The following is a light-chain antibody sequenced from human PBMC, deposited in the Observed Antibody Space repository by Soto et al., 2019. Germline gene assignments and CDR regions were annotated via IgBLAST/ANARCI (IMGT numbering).Light chain of an antibody. CDR2: GAT. CDR1: QGISRE. V-gene: IGKV3-15*01. CDR3: QQGHNLPLT. Sequence: EIVMTQSQATLSLSPGEGAALSCRASQGISRELAWYQQKPGQAPRLLIYGATTRASGVPPRCTGSGSGSVVTLTLSWLQSEDFAFYYCQQGHNLPLTFGQGTRLEI. J-gene: IGKJ2*01.